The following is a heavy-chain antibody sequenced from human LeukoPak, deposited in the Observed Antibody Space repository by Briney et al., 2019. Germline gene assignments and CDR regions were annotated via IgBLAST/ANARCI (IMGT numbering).Heavy chain of an antibody. Sequence: PGGSLRLSCAASGFTFSTYAMSWVRQAPGKGLEWASSISGSGSLTYYAGSVKGRFTISRDNSKNMLYLQMNSLRVEDTAVYYCAKDRPNYHDSSGHYYRRDGDYWGQGTLVTVSS. CDR2: ISGSGSLT. D-gene: IGHD3-22*01. V-gene: IGHV3-23*01. CDR1: GFTFSTYA. J-gene: IGHJ4*02. CDR3: AKDRPNYHDSSGHYYRRDGDY.